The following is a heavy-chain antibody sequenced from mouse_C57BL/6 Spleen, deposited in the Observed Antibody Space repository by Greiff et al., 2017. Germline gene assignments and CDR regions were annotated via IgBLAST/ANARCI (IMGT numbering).Heavy chain of an antibody. CDR1: GYTFTDYY. J-gene: IGHJ4*01. CDR2: INPNNGGT. V-gene: IGHV1-26*01. CDR3: ARRALLRPRAMDY. D-gene: IGHD1-1*01. Sequence: VQLQQSGPELVKPGASVKISCKASGYTFTDYYMNWVKQSHGKSLEWIGDINPNNGGTSYNQKFKGKATLTVDTSSSTAYMELRSLTSEYSAVYYCARRALLRPRAMDYWGQGTSVTVSS.